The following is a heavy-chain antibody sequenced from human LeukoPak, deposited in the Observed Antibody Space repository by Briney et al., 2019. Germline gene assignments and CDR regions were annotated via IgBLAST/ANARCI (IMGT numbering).Heavy chain of an antibody. J-gene: IGHJ4*02. CDR3: ARGRGTVTTY. Sequence: ASVKVSCKPSGYTFTDYYIHWVRQAPGQGPEWMGWINPNSGGSNSAQKFQGRVTMTWDTSISTAYMELSSLRSEDTAVYYCARGRGTVTTYWGQGTLVTVSS. CDR2: INPNSGGS. CDR1: GYTFTDYY. D-gene: IGHD4-17*01. V-gene: IGHV1-2*02.